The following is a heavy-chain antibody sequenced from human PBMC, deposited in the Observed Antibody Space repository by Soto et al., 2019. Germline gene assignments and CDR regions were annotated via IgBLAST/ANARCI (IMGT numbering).Heavy chain of an antibody. J-gene: IGHJ2*01. CDR1: GAYFSDSY. CDR2: INHSGST. Sequence: SETLSLTSTVYGAYFSDSYWNWIRQPPGKGLEWIGEINHSGSTIYNTSLESRVTISLDTSRKQFTLKMRSATAADTAVYYCAREVPSRYFDLWGRGTPVTVSS. V-gene: IGHV4-34*01. CDR3: AREVPSRYFDL. D-gene: IGHD1-1*01.